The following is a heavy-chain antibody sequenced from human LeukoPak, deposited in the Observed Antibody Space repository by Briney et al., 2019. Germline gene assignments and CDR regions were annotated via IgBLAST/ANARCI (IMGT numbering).Heavy chain of an antibody. CDR1: GYTFTGYY. CDR3: ARGRSRCERFVSGWYLDF. J-gene: IGHJ4*02. Sequence: ASVKVSCKASGYTFTGYYMHWVRQAPGQGLEWMGWINPDSGGTYYAQKFQGRVTMTRDTSISTGYMELSSLRSDDTAMYYCARGRSRCERFVSGWYLDFWGQGILVTVSS. D-gene: IGHD6-19*01. CDR2: INPDSGGT. V-gene: IGHV1-2*02.